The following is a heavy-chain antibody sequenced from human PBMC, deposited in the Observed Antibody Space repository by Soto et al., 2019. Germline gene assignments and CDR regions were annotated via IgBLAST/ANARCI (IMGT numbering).Heavy chain of an antibody. CDR3: ARDPAPHYDILTGYYFYYYYGMDV. V-gene: IGHV2-70*04. CDR1: GFSLSTSGMR. Sequence: SGPTLVNPTQTLTLTCTFSGFSLSTSGMRVSWIRQPPGKALEWLARIDWDDDKFYSTSLKTRLTISKDTSKNQVVLTMTNMDPVDTATYYCARDPAPHYDILTGYYFYYYYGMDVWGQGTTVTVSS. CDR2: IDWDDDK. J-gene: IGHJ6*02. D-gene: IGHD3-9*01.